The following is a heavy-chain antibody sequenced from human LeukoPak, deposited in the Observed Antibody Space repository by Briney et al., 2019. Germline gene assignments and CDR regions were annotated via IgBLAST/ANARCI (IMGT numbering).Heavy chain of an antibody. CDR2: IGGGGVDT. D-gene: IGHD1-1*01. V-gene: IGHV3-23*01. CDR1: GVTFSSYA. Sequence: PGGSLRLSCAASGVTFSSYAMSWVRQAPGKGLEWVSSIGGGGVDTYYADSVKGRFTISRDNSKNTLYLQMNSLRVEDTAVYYCAKDPPTTGTTFDNWGRGTLVTVSS. CDR3: AKDPPTTGTTFDN. J-gene: IGHJ4*02.